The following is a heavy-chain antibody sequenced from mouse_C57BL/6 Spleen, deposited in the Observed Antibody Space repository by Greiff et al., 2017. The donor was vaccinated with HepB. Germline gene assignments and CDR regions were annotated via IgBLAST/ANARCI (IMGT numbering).Heavy chain of an antibody. CDR1: GFTFSDYG. Sequence: EVMLVESGGGLVKPGGSLKLSCAASGFTFSDYGMHWVRQAPEKGLEWVAYISSGSSTIYYADTVKGRFTISRDNAKNTLFLQMTSLRSEDTAMYYCARRDSNFYWYFDVWGTGTTVTVSS. CDR3: ARRDSNFYWYFDV. J-gene: IGHJ1*03. V-gene: IGHV5-17*01. CDR2: ISSGSSTI. D-gene: IGHD2-5*01.